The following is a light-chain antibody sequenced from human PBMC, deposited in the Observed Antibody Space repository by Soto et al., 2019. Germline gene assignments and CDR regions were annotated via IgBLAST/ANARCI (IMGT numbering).Light chain of an antibody. CDR2: KVS. CDR3: QQHHSLWT. CDR1: ERVSSW. V-gene: IGKV1-5*03. J-gene: IGKJ1*01. Sequence: DIQMTQPPATPSPSIGDRAIITCRARERVSSWMDWEQQKPGKAPKLLIYKVSSLESGVASRFSGSGSGTEFTLTVGSLQPDDYATYYGQQHHSLWTFGPGTKVDIK.